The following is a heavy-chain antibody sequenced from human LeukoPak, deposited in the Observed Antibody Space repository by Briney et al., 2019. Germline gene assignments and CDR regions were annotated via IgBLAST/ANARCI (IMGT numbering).Heavy chain of an antibody. D-gene: IGHD6-13*01. CDR2: IYCSGST. Sequence: SETLSLTCTVSGGSISSYYWSWIRQPPGKGLEWIGYIYCSGSTNYNPSLKSRVTISVDTSKNQFSLKLSSVTAADTAVYYCARQSSSWYYFDYWGQGTLVTVSS. V-gene: IGHV4-59*08. CDR1: GGSISSYY. J-gene: IGHJ4*02. CDR3: ARQSSSWYYFDY.